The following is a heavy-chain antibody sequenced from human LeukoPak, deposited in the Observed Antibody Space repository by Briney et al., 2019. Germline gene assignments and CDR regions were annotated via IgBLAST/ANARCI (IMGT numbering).Heavy chain of an antibody. Sequence: GGSLRLSCAASGFTFSSYPMSWVRQAPGKGLQWFSAISNGGGSAYYADSVKGRFTISRDNSKSTLYLQMNSLRAEDTAIYYCAARPRMPPRFDYWGQGTLVTVSS. CDR2: ISNGGGSA. V-gene: IGHV3-23*01. D-gene: IGHD1-14*01. CDR3: AARPRMPPRFDY. J-gene: IGHJ4*02. CDR1: GFTFSSYP.